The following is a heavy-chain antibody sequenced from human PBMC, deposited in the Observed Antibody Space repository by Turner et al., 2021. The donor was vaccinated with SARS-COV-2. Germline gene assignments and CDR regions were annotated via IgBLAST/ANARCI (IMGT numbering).Heavy chain of an antibody. CDR1: GYTFTDYY. CDR2: IGPSSGGT. Sequence: VQLVQSGAEVKAPGASVKVSCQASGYTFTDYYIHWVRQAAGQGLEWMGWIGPSSGGTNYAQRFKSRISMARDKSISTAYMELSILRSDDTAVYYCSRNYGRNSRWFDPWGQGTLVTVSS. CDR3: SRNYGRNSRWFDP. J-gene: IGHJ5*02. V-gene: IGHV1-2*02. D-gene: IGHD1-7*01.